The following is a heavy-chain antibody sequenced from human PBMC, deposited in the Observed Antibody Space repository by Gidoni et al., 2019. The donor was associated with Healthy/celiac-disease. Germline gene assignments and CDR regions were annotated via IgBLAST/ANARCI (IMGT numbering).Heavy chain of an antibody. D-gene: IGHD6-13*01. V-gene: IGHV4-34*01. J-gene: IGHJ4*02. CDR1: GGSFSGYY. CDR3: ARFHTKLPSYSSSWHYRAYFDY. CDR2: INHSGST. Sequence: QVQLQQWGAGLLKPSETLSLTCAVYGGSFSGYYWSWIRQPPGKGLEWIGEINHSGSTNYNPSLKSRVTISVDTSKNQFSLKLSSVTAADTAVYYCARFHTKLPSYSSSWHYRAYFDYWGQGTLVTVSS.